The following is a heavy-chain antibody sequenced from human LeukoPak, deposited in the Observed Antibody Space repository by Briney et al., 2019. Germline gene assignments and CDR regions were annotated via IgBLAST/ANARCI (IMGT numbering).Heavy chain of an antibody. D-gene: IGHD3-22*01. J-gene: IGHJ3*02. Sequence: GASVKVSCKASGFPFSSYYMHWVRQAPGQGLEWMGIVNLSGGGTSYAQKFQGRVTMTRDTSTSTVYMELSSLTSEDTAMYFCARPLYYYDSSGYEDDAFDIWGQGTMVTVSS. CDR2: VNLSGGGT. CDR3: ARPLYYYDSSGYEDDAFDI. V-gene: IGHV1-46*01. CDR1: GFPFSSYY.